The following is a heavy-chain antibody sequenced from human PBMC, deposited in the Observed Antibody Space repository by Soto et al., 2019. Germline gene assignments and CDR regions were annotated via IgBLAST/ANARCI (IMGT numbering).Heavy chain of an antibody. V-gene: IGHV3-30-3*01. D-gene: IGHD6-13*01. CDR1: GFTFSSYA. J-gene: IGHJ5*02. CDR2: ISYDGSNK. CDR3: ARDGVQQQRIKGWFDP. Sequence: GGSLRLSCAASGFTFSSYAMHWVRQAPGKGLEWVAVISYDGSNKYYADSVKGRFTISRDNSKNTLYLQMNSLRAEDTAVYYCARDGVQQQRIKGWFDPWGQGTLVTVSS.